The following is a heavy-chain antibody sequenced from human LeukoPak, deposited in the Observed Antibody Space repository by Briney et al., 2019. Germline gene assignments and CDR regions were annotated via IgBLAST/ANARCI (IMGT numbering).Heavy chain of an antibody. J-gene: IGHJ4*02. V-gene: IGHV3-23*01. Sequence: PGGSLRLSCAASGFTFSSYAMTWVRQAPGKGLEWVSCISKGGDSIYYVDSVKGRFTISRDNSKNTLYLQMNSLRAEDAAVYYCASGDYSSGWYLDYWGQGTLVTVSS. CDR2: ISKGGDSI. CDR1: GFTFSSYA. CDR3: ASGDYSSGWYLDY. D-gene: IGHD6-19*01.